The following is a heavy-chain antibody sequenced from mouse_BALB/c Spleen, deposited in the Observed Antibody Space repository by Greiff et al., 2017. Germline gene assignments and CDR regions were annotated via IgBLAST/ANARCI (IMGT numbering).Heavy chain of an antibody. V-gene: IGHV5-6-5*01. Sequence: EVQRVESGGGLVKPGGSLKLSCAASGFTFSSYAMSWVRQTPEKRLEWVASISSGGSTYYPDSVKGRFTISRDNARNILYLQMSSLRSEDTAMYYCAREEYYYAMDYWGQGTSVTVSS. CDR3: AREEYYYAMDY. CDR1: GFTFSSYA. J-gene: IGHJ4*01. CDR2: ISSGGST.